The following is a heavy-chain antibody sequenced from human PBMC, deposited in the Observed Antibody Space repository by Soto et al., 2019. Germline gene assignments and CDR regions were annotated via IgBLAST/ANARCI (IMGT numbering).Heavy chain of an antibody. D-gene: IGHD3-3*01. CDR2: IYSGGST. CDR3: ARDHGNYDFWSGYFDAFDI. Sequence: PGGSLRLSCAASGFPVSSNYMSWVRPAPGKGLEWVSVIYSGGSTYYADSVKGRFTISRDNSKNTLYLQMNSLRAEDTAVYYCARDHGNYDFWSGYFDAFDIWGQGTMVTV. J-gene: IGHJ3*02. V-gene: IGHV3-66*01. CDR1: GFPVSSNY.